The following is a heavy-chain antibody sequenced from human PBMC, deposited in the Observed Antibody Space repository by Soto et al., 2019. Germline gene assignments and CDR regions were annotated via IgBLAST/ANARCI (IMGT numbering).Heavy chain of an antibody. CDR3: ARNMVRGVIRWFDP. Sequence: SETLSLTCTVSGASITSGPYYWAWIRQLPGKGLEWIGYVSYRGNTSYNPSLKGRLTISEDTSKNQFSLNLSSVTVADTAVYYCARNMVRGVIRWFDPWGQGILVTVSS. J-gene: IGHJ5*02. V-gene: IGHV4-31*03. D-gene: IGHD3-10*01. CDR1: GASITSGPYY. CDR2: VSYRGNT.